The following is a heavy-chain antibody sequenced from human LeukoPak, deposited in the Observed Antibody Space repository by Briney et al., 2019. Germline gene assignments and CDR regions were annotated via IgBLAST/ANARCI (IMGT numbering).Heavy chain of an antibody. V-gene: IGHV4-31*03. CDR1: GGSISSGGYY. Sequence: SETLSLTCTVSGGSISSGGYYWSWIRQHPGKGLEWIGYIYYSGSTYYNPSLKSRVTISVDTSKNRFSLKLSSVTAADTAVYYCARLSGGWYGGFDYWGQGTLVTVSS. CDR2: IYYSGST. D-gene: IGHD6-19*01. CDR3: ARLSGGWYGGFDY. J-gene: IGHJ4*02.